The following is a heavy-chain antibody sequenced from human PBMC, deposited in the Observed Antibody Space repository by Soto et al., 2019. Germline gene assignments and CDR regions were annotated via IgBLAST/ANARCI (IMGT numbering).Heavy chain of an antibody. CDR2: IYSGGST. CDR1: GFTVSSNY. J-gene: IGHJ6*02. V-gene: IGHV3-53*01. CDR3: ARDPSSRTNPYYYYYGMDV. Sequence: GGSLRLSCAASGFTVSSNYMSWVRQAPGKGLEWVSVIYSGGSTYYADSAKGRFTISRDNSKNTLYLQMNSLRAEDTAVYYCARDPSSRTNPYYYYYGMDVWGQGTTVTVSS. D-gene: IGHD6-13*01.